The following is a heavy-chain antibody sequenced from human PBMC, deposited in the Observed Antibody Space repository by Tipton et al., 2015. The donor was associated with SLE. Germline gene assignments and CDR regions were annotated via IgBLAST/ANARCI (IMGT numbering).Heavy chain of an antibody. J-gene: IGHJ4*02. V-gene: IGHV3-23*01. CDR2: ISGSGGST. CDR3: ARDLRRGVVLPGGY. D-gene: IGHD3-3*01. Sequence: GSLRLSCAASGFSFSTYAMTWVRQAPGKGLEWVSAISGSGGSTYYADSVKGRFTISRDNSKNTLYLQMNSLRAEDTAVYYCARDLRRGVVLPGGYWGQGTLVTVSS. CDR1: GFSFSTYA.